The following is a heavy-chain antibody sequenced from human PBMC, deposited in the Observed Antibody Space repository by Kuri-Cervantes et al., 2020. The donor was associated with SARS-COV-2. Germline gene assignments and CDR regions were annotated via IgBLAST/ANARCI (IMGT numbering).Heavy chain of an antibody. CDR3: ARGDPYGLVDY. Sequence: ASVKVSCKASGGTFSSYAINWVRQATGQGLEWMGWMNPNSGNTGYAQKFQGRVTMTRNTSISTAYMELSSLRSEDTAVYYCARGDPYGLVDYWGQGTLVTVSS. CDR1: GGTFSSYA. V-gene: IGHV1-8*02. D-gene: IGHD3-16*01. J-gene: IGHJ4*02. CDR2: MNPNSGNT.